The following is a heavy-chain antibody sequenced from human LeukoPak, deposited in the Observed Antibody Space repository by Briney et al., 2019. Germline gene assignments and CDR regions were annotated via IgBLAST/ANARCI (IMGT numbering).Heavy chain of an antibody. CDR2: IYYSGST. CDR1: GGSISSSSYY. Sequence: PSETLSLTCTVSGGSISSSSYYWGWIRQPPGKGLEWIGSIYYSGSTYYNPSLKSRVTISVDTSKNQFSLKLSSVTAADTAVYYCARASHDYGDYSHFDYWGQGTLVTVSS. D-gene: IGHD4-17*01. CDR3: ARASHDYGDYSHFDY. V-gene: IGHV4-39*07. J-gene: IGHJ4*02.